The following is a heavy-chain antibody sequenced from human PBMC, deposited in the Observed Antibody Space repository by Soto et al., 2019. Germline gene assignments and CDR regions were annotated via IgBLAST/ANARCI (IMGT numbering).Heavy chain of an antibody. D-gene: IGHD6-6*01. V-gene: IGHV4-34*01. CDR1: SGSFSGYY. J-gene: IGHJ4*02. CDR2: ISQSGNT. Sequence: QVQLHQWGAGLLKPSETLSLACSIYSGSFSGYYWCCIRQPTGKGLECIGEISQSGNTNYSPSLKSRVSISIDTSKKQFSLNLASVSAADTAVYYCARAPKVSGSSQTRPDFWGQGTLVTVSS. CDR3: ARAPKVSGSSQTRPDF.